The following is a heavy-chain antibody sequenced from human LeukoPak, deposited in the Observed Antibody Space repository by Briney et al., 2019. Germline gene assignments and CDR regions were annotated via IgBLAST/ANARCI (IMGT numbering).Heavy chain of an antibody. CDR2: ISAYNGNT. V-gene: IGHV1-18*01. Sequence: ASVNVSCKASGYTFTSYGISWVRQAPGQGLEWMGWISAYNGNTNYAQKLQGRVTMTTDTSTSTAYMELRSLRSDDTAVYYCARERTTVVTADYWGQGTLVTVSS. CDR3: ARERTTVVTADY. CDR1: GYTFTSYG. D-gene: IGHD4-23*01. J-gene: IGHJ4*02.